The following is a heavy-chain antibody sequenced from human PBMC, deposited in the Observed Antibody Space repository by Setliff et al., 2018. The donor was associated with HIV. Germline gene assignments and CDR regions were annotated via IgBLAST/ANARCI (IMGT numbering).Heavy chain of an antibody. Sequence: PSETLSLTCTVSGGSISSGSYYWSWIRQPAGEGLEWIGQIHTTGTTHCNPSLKSRVTISVDTSKNQFSLQLSPVTAADTAVYYCARHSPNVGVRGDAFDIWGQGTMVTVSS. D-gene: IGHD2-8*01. CDR2: IHTTGTT. J-gene: IGHJ3*02. CDR3: ARHSPNVGVRGDAFDI. CDR1: GGSISSGSYY. V-gene: IGHV4-61*09.